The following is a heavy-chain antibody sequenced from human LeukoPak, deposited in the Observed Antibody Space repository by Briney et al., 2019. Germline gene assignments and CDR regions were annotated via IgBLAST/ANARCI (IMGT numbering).Heavy chain of an antibody. J-gene: IGHJ5*02. CDR1: SGSMSNYY. V-gene: IGHV4-4*07. D-gene: IGHD1-20*01. Sequence: PSETLSLTCTVSSGSMSNYYWTWIRQPAGKGLEWVGRIHSTGSTTYNPSLKSRVSLSLDTSKNQFSLKVISVTAADTAVYYCARGHNWNDYFDPWGQGTLVTVSS. CDR3: ARGHNWNDYFDP. CDR2: IHSTGST.